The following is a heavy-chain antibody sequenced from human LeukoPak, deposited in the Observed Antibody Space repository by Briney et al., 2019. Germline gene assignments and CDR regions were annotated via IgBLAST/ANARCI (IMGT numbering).Heavy chain of an antibody. CDR1: GGSISTSNYY. Sequence: SETLSLTCTVSGGSISTSNYYWGWIRQPPGKGLEWIGNIFYSGSTNYNPPLKSRVTISVDTSKNQFSLKLSSVTAADTAVYYCARAGRKAMVRGVRGPYYYYMDVWGKGTTVTISS. CDR3: ARAGRKAMVRGVRGPYYYYMDV. D-gene: IGHD3-10*01. CDR2: IFYSGST. V-gene: IGHV4-39*07. J-gene: IGHJ6*03.